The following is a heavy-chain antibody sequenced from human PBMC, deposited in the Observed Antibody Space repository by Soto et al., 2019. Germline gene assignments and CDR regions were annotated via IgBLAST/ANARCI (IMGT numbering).Heavy chain of an antibody. CDR2: ISSSSSTI. J-gene: IGHJ6*02. V-gene: IGHV3-48*04. CDR3: ARAQGDSSGWYFNYYYYGMAV. CDR1: GFIFSTYS. Sequence: GGSLRLSCAASGFIFSTYSMNWVRQGPGKGLEWVSYISSSSSTIFYTDSVKGRFTISRDNAKNSLYLQMNSLRAEDTAVYYCARAQGDSSGWYFNYYYYGMAVWGQGTTVTVSS. D-gene: IGHD6-19*01.